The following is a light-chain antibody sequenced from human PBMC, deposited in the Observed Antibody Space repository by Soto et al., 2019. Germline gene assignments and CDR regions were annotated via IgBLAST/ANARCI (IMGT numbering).Light chain of an antibody. CDR3: QQSHSIPFT. CDR1: QNINNY. CDR2: AAS. Sequence: DIQMTQSPSSLSASVGDRVTITCRASQNINNYLNWYQQKPGKAPHLLIYAASTLQTGVPPRFSGSGSGTDFTLTISSLQPEDFATSLCQQSHSIPFTFGGGTKVDIK. V-gene: IGKV1-39*01. J-gene: IGKJ4*01.